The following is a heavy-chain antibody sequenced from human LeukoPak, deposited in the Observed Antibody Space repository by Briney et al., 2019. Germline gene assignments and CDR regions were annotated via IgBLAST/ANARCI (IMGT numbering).Heavy chain of an antibody. CDR3: ASQGTWPYYFDY. J-gene: IGHJ4*02. CDR1: GGSISSYY. V-gene: IGHV4-59*08. CDR2: IYYSGST. Sequence: SETLSLTCTVSGGSISSYYWSWLRQPPGKGLEWIGFIYYSGSTHYKSSLKSRVTISVDTSRNQFSLRLSSVTAADTAVYFCASQGTWPYYFDYWGQGTLVTVSS.